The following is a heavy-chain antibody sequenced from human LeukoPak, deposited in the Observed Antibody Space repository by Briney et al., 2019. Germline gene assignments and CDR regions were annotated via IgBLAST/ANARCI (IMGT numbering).Heavy chain of an antibody. V-gene: IGHV1-69*05. CDR1: GGTFSSYA. CDR2: IIPIFGTA. CDR3: ARDREVATLEYYFDY. Sequence: SVKVSCKASGGTFSSYAISWVRQAPGQGLEWMGGIIPIFGTANYAQKFQGRVTITTDESTSTAYMELSSLRSEDTAVYYCARDREVATLEYYFDYWGQGTLVTVSS. D-gene: IGHD5-24*01. J-gene: IGHJ4*02.